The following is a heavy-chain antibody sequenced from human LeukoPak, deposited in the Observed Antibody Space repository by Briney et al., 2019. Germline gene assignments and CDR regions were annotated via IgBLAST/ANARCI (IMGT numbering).Heavy chain of an antibody. CDR3: ARGPRINRGLRYFDRPLFDY. Sequence: SETLSLTCAVYGGSFSGYYWSWIRQPPGKGLEWIGEINHSGSTNYNPSLKSRVTISVDTSKNQFSLKLSSVTAADTAVYYCARGPRINRGLRYFDRPLFDYWGQGTLVTVSS. CDR2: INHSGST. V-gene: IGHV4-34*01. D-gene: IGHD3-9*01. CDR1: GGSFSGYY. J-gene: IGHJ4*02.